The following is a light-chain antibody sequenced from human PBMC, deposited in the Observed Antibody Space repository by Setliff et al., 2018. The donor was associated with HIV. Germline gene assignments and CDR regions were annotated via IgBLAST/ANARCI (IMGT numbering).Light chain of an antibody. Sequence: SYELTQPPSVSVSPGQTARITCSGDALSKQYAYWYQQKPGQAPVLLIYKDTERPSGIPERFSGSSSGTTVTLTISGVQAEDEADYYCQSSDSSGTVVFGGRTKVTVL. CDR1: ALSKQY. CDR2: KDT. V-gene: IGLV3-25*03. J-gene: IGLJ2*01. CDR3: QSSDSSGTVV.